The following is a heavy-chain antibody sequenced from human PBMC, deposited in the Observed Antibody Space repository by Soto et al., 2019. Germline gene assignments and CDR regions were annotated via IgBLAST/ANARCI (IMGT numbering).Heavy chain of an antibody. V-gene: IGHV3-21*01. J-gene: IGHJ5*02. D-gene: IGHD2-2*01. Sequence: PGGSLRLSCAASGFTFSSYSMNWVRQAPGKGLEWVSSISSSSSYIYYADSVKGRFTISRDNAKNSLYLQMNSLRAEDTAVYYCAGDGTDIVVVPAAVAGRGWFDPWGQGTLVTVSS. CDR3: AGDGTDIVVVPAAVAGRGWFDP. CDR2: ISSSSSYI. CDR1: GFTFSSYS.